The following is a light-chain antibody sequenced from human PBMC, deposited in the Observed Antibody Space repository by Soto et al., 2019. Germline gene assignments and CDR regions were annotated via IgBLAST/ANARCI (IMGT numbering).Light chain of an antibody. CDR2: GAS. J-gene: IGKJ4*01. CDR3: HHYGSS. CDR1: QSVNSKY. V-gene: IGKV3-20*01. Sequence: EIVLTQSPATLSLSPGERASLSCRASQSVNSKYLAWYQQKPGQAPRLVIYGASNRATGLPDRFSGSGSGTDFTLTISRLEPEDFAFYYCHHYGSSFGGGTKV.